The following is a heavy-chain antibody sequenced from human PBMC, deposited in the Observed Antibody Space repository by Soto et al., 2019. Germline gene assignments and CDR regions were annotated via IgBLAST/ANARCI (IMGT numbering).Heavy chain of an antibody. CDR3: ARATFRIAAAGRNWFDP. CDR1: GGSISSSSYY. Sequence: PSETLSLTCTVSGGSISSSSYYWGWIRQPPGKGLEWIGSIYYSGSTYYNPSLKSRVTISVDTSKNQFSLKLSSVTAADTAVYYCARATFRIAAAGRNWFDPWGQGTLATVSS. D-gene: IGHD6-13*01. J-gene: IGHJ5*02. CDR2: IYYSGST. V-gene: IGHV4-39*01.